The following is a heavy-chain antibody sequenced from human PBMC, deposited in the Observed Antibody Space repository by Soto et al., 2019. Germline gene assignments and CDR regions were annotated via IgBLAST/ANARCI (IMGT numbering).Heavy chain of an antibody. V-gene: IGHV3-72*01. Sequence: EVQLVESGGGLVQPGGSLRLSCVASGLTFSDHYMDWVRQAPGKGLEWVGRIRNKGNGYSTDYAASVKGRFTISRDDSQNSLYLQMNSLKTEDTAVYYCARRITGSPPADGGHWGQGTLVTVSS. CDR1: GLTFSDHY. D-gene: IGHD1-20*01. J-gene: IGHJ4*02. CDR3: ARRITGSPPADGGH. CDR2: IRNKGNGYST.